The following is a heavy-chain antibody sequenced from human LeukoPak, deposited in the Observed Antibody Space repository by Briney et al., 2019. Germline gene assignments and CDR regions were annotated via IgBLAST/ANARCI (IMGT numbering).Heavy chain of an antibody. D-gene: IGHD2-2*01. V-gene: IGHV1-8*01. CDR2: MNPNSGNT. J-gene: IGHJ4*02. CDR3: ARTTGYCSSTSCFFDY. Sequence: ASVKVSCKASGYTFTSYDINWVRQATGQGLEWMGWMNPNSGNTGYAQKFQGRVTMTRNTSTSTAYMELSSLRSEDTAVYYCARTTGYCSSTSCFFDYWGQGTLVTVSS. CDR1: GYTFTSYD.